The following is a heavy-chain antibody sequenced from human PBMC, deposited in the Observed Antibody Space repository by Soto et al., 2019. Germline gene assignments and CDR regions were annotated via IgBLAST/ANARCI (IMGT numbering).Heavy chain of an antibody. CDR2: ISAYNGNT. J-gene: IGHJ4*02. V-gene: IGHV1-18*01. CDR3: ARDSPPVDY. CDR1: GYTFTNYG. Sequence: QVQLVQSGAEVKKPGASVKVSCKASGYTFTNYGISWVRQAPGQGLEWMGWISAYNGNTNYAQKHQGRVTMTPDTSTSTADRELRSLRADDTAVYYCARDSPPVDYWGQGTLVTVSS.